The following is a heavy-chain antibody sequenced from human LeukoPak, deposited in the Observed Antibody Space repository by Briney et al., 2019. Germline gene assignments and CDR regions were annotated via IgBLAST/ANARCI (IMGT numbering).Heavy chain of an antibody. D-gene: IGHD2-8*01. J-gene: IGHJ6*03. Sequence: GESLKISCKGSGYTFSSYWIGWVRQMPGKGLEWMGIIYPDDSDTRYSPSFQGQVTISADKSISSAYLQWSSLKASDTAMYYCARLAYCSNDVCYSNYYYSMDVWGKGTTVTVSS. CDR1: GYTFSSYW. CDR2: IYPDDSDT. CDR3: ARLAYCSNDVCYSNYYYSMDV. V-gene: IGHV5-51*01.